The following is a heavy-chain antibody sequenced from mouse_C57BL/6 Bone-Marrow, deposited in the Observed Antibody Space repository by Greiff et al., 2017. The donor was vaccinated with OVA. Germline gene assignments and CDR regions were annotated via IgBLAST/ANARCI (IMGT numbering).Heavy chain of an antibody. D-gene: IGHD1-1*01. CDR3: AIAGNYGSDYFDY. CDR1: GYTFTSYD. J-gene: IGHJ2*01. V-gene: IGHV1-85*01. CDR2: IYPRDGST. Sequence: QVQLQQSGPELVKPGASVKLSCKASGYTFTSYDINWVKQRPGQGLEWIGWIYPRDGSTKYNEKFKGQATLTVDTSSSTAYMELHSLTSEDSAVYFCAIAGNYGSDYFDYWGQGTTLTVSS.